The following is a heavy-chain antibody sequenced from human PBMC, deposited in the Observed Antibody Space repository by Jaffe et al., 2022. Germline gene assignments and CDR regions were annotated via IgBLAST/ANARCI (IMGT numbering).Heavy chain of an antibody. CDR2: IGGTGVS. D-gene: IGHD1-20*01. Sequence: EEQLLESGGGLVQPGGSLRLSCAASGFTFSDYAMNWVRQGPGKGLEWVSHIGGTGVSYFADSVKGRFTMSRDNSKKIMYLEMKSLRVEDTAVYYCVKDHVGYNGVYDAFDVWGQGTMVTVSS. V-gene: IGHV3-23*01. J-gene: IGHJ3*01. CDR3: VKDHVGYNGVYDAFDV. CDR1: GFTFSDYA.